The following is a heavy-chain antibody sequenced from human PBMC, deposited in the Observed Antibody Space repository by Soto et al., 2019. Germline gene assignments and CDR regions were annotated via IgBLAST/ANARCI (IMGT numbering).Heavy chain of an antibody. Sequence: QVQLVESGGGVVQPGRSLRLSCADSGFTFSSYAMHWVRQAPGKGLEWAAVISYNGSNEYYADSVKGRFTISRDNSKNTLYLQMNSLRAEDTAVYYCARDTRCSNVNCYPHYGMDVWGQWTTVTVSS. CDR1: GFTFSSYA. V-gene: IGHV3-30-3*01. CDR3: ARDTRCSNVNCYPHYGMDV. D-gene: IGHD2-21*01. J-gene: IGHJ6*02. CDR2: ISYNGSNE.